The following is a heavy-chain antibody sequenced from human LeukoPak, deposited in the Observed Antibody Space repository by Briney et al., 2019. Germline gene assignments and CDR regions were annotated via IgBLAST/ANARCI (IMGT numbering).Heavy chain of an antibody. CDR2: IYYSGST. CDR3: ARGGNFFVKSWFDP. V-gene: IGHV4-39*07. Sequence: SETLSLTCTVSGGSISSSSYYWGWIRQPPGKGLEWIGSIYYSGSTCYNPSLKSRVTISVDTSKNQFSLKLSSVTAADTAVYYCARGGNFFVKSWFDPWGQGTLVTVSS. J-gene: IGHJ5*02. CDR1: GGSISSSSYY. D-gene: IGHD2/OR15-2a*01.